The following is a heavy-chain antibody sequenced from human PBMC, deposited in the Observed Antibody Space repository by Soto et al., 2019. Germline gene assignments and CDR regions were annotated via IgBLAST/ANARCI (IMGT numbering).Heavy chain of an antibody. CDR2: IYYSGST. J-gene: IGHJ4*02. CDR3: ARHSNLYNWNYVWAY. V-gene: IGHV4-59*08. CDR1: GGSISSYY. Sequence: SETLSLTCTVSGGSISSYYWSWIRQPPGKGLEWIGYIYYSGSTNYNPSLKSRVTISVDTSKNQFSLKLSSVTAADTAVYYCARHSNLYNWNYVWAYWGQGTRVT. D-gene: IGHD1-7*01.